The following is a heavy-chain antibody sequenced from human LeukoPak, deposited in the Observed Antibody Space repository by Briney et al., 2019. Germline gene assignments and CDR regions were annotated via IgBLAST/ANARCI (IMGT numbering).Heavy chain of an antibody. Sequence: GGSLRLSCAASVFTFSGYEMNWVRQAPGKGLEGVSYSSSSGSTTYYADSVKGRFSISRDNAKNSLYLQMNSLRAEETAVYYCARGPYDSYFDYWGQGTLVTVSS. V-gene: IGHV3-48*03. CDR1: VFTFSGYE. J-gene: IGHJ4*02. CDR2: SSSSGSTT. CDR3: ARGPYDSYFDY. D-gene: IGHD5-12*01.